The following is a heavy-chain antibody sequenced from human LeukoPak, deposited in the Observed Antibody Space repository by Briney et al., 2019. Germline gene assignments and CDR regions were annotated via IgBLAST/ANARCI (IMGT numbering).Heavy chain of an antibody. CDR1: GGSICSGGYS. CDR2: IYHSGST. Sequence: PSQTLSLTCAVSGGSICSGGYSWSWIRQPPGKGLEWIGYIYHSGSTYYNPSLKSRVTISVDRSKNQFSLKLSSVTAADTAVYCCARGSRGHGMDVWGQGTTVTVSS. V-gene: IGHV4-30-2*01. CDR3: ARGSRGHGMDV. J-gene: IGHJ6*02. D-gene: IGHD3-16*01.